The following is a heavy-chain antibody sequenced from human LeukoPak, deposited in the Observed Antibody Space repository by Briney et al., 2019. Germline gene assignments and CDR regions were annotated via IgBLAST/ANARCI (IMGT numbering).Heavy chain of an antibody. CDR1: GFTFRSYA. V-gene: IGHV3-23*01. CDR2: ISGSGGST. J-gene: IGHJ4*02. Sequence: HTGGSLRLSCAASGFTFRSYAISWVRQAPGKGLEWVSAISGSGGSTYYADSVKGRFTISRDNSKNTLYLQMNSLRAEDTAVYYCAKDQDYDFWSGYYSPFDYWGQGTLVTVSS. CDR3: AKDQDYDFWSGYYSPFDY. D-gene: IGHD3-3*01.